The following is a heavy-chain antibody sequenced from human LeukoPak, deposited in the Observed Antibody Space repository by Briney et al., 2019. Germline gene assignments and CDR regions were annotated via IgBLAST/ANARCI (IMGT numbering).Heavy chain of an antibody. CDR3: AKDGSLYGLQWAMDY. D-gene: IGHD2-2*01. CDR1: GFTFSNYA. V-gene: IGHV3-23*01. J-gene: IGHJ4*02. CDR2: IRSGGGST. Sequence: PGGSLRLSCAASGFTFSNYAMTWVHQAPEKGLEWVSSIRSGGGSTYYVDSVKGRFTISRDNSKNTMHLQLNSLRGEDTAIYYCAKDGSLYGLQWAMDYWGQGTLVTVSS.